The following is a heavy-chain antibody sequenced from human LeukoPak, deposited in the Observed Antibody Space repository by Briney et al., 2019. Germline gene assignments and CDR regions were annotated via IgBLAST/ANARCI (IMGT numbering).Heavy chain of an antibody. CDR3: ARGGSRGSFGY. D-gene: IGHD1-26*01. CDR1: GFNFSNYW. Sequence: GGSLRLSCVASGFNFSNYWMIWVRQAPGRGPEGVANTKQDGNEKYYVDSVKGRFTISRDNAKNSLYLQMNSLRAEDTAVHFCARGGSRGSFGYWGQGTLVTVSS. CDR2: TKQDGNEK. V-gene: IGHV3-7*04. J-gene: IGHJ4*02.